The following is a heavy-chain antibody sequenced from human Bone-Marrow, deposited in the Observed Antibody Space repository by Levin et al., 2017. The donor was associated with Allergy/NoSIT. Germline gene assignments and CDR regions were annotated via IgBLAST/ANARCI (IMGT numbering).Heavy chain of an antibody. J-gene: IGHJ6*03. V-gene: IGHV4-4*02. CDR1: GGSVSSNDC. D-gene: IGHD2-2*02. CDR3: ATPSCSTTSCYNMDV. CDR2: IYQSGTT. Sequence: SETLSLTCAVSGGSVSSNDCWTWVRQTPAKGLEWIAEIYQSGTTNYNPSLKSRVTISVDTSKNQFSLNLLSVTAADTAVYYCATPSCSTTSCYNMDVWGKGTTVIVSS.